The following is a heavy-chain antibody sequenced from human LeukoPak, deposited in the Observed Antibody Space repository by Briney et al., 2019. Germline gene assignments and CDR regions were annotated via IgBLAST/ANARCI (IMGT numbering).Heavy chain of an antibody. V-gene: IGHV3-7*01. CDR3: ARALVTGTSSDYYYYYMDV. CDR2: IKQDGSEK. J-gene: IGHJ6*03. D-gene: IGHD2-2*01. CDR1: RFTFSSYW. Sequence: GGSLRLSCAASRFTFSSYWMSWVRQAPGKGLEWVANIKQDGSEKYYVDSVKGRFTISRDNAKNSLYLQMNSLRAEDTAVYYCARALVTGTSSDYYYYYMDVWGKGTTVTVSS.